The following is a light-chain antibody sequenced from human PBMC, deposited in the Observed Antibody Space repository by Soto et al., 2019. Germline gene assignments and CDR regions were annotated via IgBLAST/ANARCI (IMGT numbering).Light chain of an antibody. V-gene: IGKV2-28*01. J-gene: IGKJ1*01. CDR3: MQALQTPRT. CDR2: LGS. CDR1: QSLLHSNGYNY. Sequence: DIVMTQSPLSLPVTPGEPASISCRSSQSLLHSNGYNYLDWYLQKPGQSPQLLIYLGSNRASGVPDRFSGSGSGTDFTLTISRLEAEDVGVYYCMQALQTPRTFGQGPKVEIK.